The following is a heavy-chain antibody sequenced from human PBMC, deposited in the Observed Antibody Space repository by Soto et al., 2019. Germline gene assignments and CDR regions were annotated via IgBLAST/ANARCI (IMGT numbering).Heavy chain of an antibody. CDR2: IIPLFGST. J-gene: IGHJ6*02. D-gene: IGHD3-10*01. V-gene: IGHV1-69*19. Sequence: QVQLEQSGAEVKMPGSSVTVSCKAYGATFTKYAFNWVRQAPGQGLEWMGGIIPLFGSTNYAERFQGRLTVTTNESTSTVFMELSSLTSDATAIYYCARDETVIRGVIKRGGGLDLWGQGTTVSVSS. CDR3: ARDETVIRGVIKRGGGLDL. CDR1: GATFTKYA.